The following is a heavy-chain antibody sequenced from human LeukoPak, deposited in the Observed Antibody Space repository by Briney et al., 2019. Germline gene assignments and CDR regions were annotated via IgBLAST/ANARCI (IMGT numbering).Heavy chain of an antibody. V-gene: IGHV3-30*04. CDR3: ARGGPSRDYFDRRDYYPDVFDI. D-gene: IGHD3-22*01. CDR2: ILPDENKR. Sequence: GGSLRLSCAVSGFMIRTYAMHWVRQAPGKGLESVAVILPDENKRFYADSVKGRFTISRDNSKNTMYLQMNSLRAEDTAVYYCARGGPSRDYFDRRDYYPDVFDIWGQGTMVTVSS. CDR1: GFMIRTYA. J-gene: IGHJ3*02.